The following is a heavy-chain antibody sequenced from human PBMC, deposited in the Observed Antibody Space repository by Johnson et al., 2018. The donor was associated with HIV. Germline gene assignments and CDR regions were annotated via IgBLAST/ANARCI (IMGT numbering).Heavy chain of an antibody. CDR3: AKDEI. V-gene: IGHV3-30*04. J-gene: IGHJ3*02. CDR2: ISYDGSNK. CDR1: GFTFSSYA. Sequence: VQLVESGGGVVQPGRSLRLSCAASGFTFSSYAMHWVRQAPGKGLEWVAVISYDGSNKYYADSVKGRFTISRDNSKNTLYLQMNSLRAEDTALYYCAKDEIWGQGTMVTVSS.